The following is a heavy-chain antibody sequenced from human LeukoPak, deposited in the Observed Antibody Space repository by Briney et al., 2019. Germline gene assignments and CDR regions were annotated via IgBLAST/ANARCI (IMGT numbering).Heavy chain of an antibody. D-gene: IGHD3-22*01. V-gene: IGHV3-74*01. CDR1: GFTFSSYW. CDR3: ARDFHRNYYDSSGCAY. CDR2: INSDGSST. J-gene: IGHJ4*02. Sequence: GGSLRLSCAASGFTFSSYWMHWVRHAPGKGLVWVSRINSDGSSTSYADSVKGRFTISRDNAKNTLYLQMNSLRAEDAAVYYCARDFHRNYYDSSGCAYWGQGTLVTVSS.